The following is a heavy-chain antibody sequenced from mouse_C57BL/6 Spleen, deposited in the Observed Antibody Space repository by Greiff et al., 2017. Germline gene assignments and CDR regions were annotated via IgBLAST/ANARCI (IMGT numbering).Heavy chain of an antibody. CDR1: GYTFTSYW. J-gene: IGHJ4*01. CDR3: ARHEGYGNSHYAMDY. Sequence: QVQLQQPGAELVKPGASVKMSCKASGYTFTSYWITWVKQRPGQGLEWIGDIYPGSGSTNYNEKFKSKATLTVDTSSSTAYMQLSSLTSEDSAVYFCARHEGYGNSHYAMDYWGQGTSVTVSS. V-gene: IGHV1-55*01. CDR2: IYPGSGST. D-gene: IGHD2-10*02.